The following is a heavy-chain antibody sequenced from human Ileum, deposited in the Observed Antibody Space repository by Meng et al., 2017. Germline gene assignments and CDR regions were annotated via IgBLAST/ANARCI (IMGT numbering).Heavy chain of an antibody. V-gene: IGHV4-30-4*01. D-gene: IGHD3-10*01. CDR2: TYYNGSP. CDR3: ARERRHYYGSGSFDY. Sequence: QVQLQESGPGLVKPSQTLSLTCSVSGGSFSSDNYYWTWIRQPPGKGLEWIGLTYYNGSPFYNPSLRSRVTISVDTSKDQFSLKLTSVTAADTAVYYCARERRHYYGSGSFDYWGQGILVTVSS. J-gene: IGHJ4*02. CDR1: GGSFSSDNYY.